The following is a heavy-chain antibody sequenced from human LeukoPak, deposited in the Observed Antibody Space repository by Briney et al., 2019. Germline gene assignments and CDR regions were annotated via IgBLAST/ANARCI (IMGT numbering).Heavy chain of an antibody. CDR3: ARDLGFIAVAGRDY. J-gene: IGHJ4*02. CDR1: GFIFSSST. Sequence: PGGSLRLSCAAYGFIFSSSTMDWVRQAPGKGLEWVSSISSSSSSIYYTDSVKGRFTISRDNAKNSLYLQMNSLRDEDTAVYYCARDLGFIAVAGRDYGGQGTLVTVSS. CDR2: ISSSSSSI. D-gene: IGHD6-19*01. V-gene: IGHV3-21*06.